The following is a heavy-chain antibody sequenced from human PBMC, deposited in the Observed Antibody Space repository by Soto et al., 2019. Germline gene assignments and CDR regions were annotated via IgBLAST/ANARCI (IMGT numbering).Heavy chain of an antibody. CDR2: IIPIFGTA. CDR3: AREGPSFIAVAGTGWFDP. Sequence: SVKVSCKASGGTFSSYAISWVRQAPGQGLEWMGGIIPIFGTANYAQKFQGRVTITADESTSTAYMELSSLRSEDTAVHYCAREGPSFIAVAGTGWFDPWGQGTLVTVSS. CDR1: GGTFSSYA. D-gene: IGHD6-19*01. V-gene: IGHV1-69*13. J-gene: IGHJ5*02.